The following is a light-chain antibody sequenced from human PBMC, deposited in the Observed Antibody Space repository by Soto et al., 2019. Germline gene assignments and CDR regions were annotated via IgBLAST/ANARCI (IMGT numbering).Light chain of an antibody. CDR2: MAS. J-gene: IGKJ1*01. Sequence: DIKMTQSPSTLSASVGDRVTITCRASQNINYWLAWYQQKPGKAPKPLIYMASNLESGVPPRFSGSGGGTEFTLTISSLQPDDFAAYYCQQYKTQATFGQGTKVEVK. CDR3: QQYKTQAT. V-gene: IGKV1-5*03. CDR1: QNINYW.